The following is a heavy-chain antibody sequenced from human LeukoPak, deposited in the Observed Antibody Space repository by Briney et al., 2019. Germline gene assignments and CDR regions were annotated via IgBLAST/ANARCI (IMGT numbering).Heavy chain of an antibody. D-gene: IGHD3-10*01. J-gene: IGHJ4*02. CDR3: ASETRITIFRVSYYFDS. V-gene: IGHV4-61*02. Sequence: SETLSLTCTVSGDSISSGSYYWNWIRQPAGKGLEWIGRIYSSGITNYNPSLKSRVTMSVDTSKNQFSLKLSSVTAADTAVYYCASETRITIFRVSYYFDSWGQGTLVTVSS. CDR1: GDSISSGSYY. CDR2: IYSSGIT.